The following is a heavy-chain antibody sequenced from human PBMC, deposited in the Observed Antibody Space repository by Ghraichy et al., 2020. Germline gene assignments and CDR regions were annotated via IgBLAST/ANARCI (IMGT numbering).Heavy chain of an antibody. D-gene: IGHD6-19*01. CDR1: GFTFISYN. CDR2: ISSRSSYI. Sequence: GESLNISCAASGFTFISYNMNWVRQAPGKGLEWVSSISSRSSYIYYADSVKGRFTISRDIAKNSLYLQMNSLRAEDTAVYYCARASGSSGWNDAFDIWGQGTMVTVSS. V-gene: IGHV3-21*01. CDR3: ARASGSSGWNDAFDI. J-gene: IGHJ3*02.